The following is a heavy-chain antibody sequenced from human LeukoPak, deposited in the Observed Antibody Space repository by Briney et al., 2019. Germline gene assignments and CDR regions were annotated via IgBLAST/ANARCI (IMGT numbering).Heavy chain of an antibody. CDR2: ISSSSSYI. V-gene: IGHV3-21*01. CDR3: ARAGTMVRGVIITPPYGMDV. Sequence: GGSLRLSCAASGFTFSSYSMNWVRRAPGKGLEWVSSISSSSSYIYYADSVKGRFTISRDNAKNSLYLQMNSLRAEDTAVYYCARAGTMVRGVIITPPYGMDVWGKGTTVTVPS. D-gene: IGHD3-10*01. CDR1: GFTFSSYS. J-gene: IGHJ6*04.